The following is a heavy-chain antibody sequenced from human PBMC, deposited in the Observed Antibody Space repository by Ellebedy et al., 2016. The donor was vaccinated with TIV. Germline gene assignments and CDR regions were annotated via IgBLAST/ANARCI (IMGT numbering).Heavy chain of an antibody. J-gene: IGHJ4*02. CDR2: TYYRSKWYN. CDR1: GDSVSSNSAA. Sequence: SQTLSLTCVISGDSVSSNSAAWNWIRQSPSRGLEWLGRTYYRSKWYNDYAVSVKRRITIDPDASKNQFSLQLNSVTPEDTAVYYCARDLEWAMSYWGQGTLVTVSS. V-gene: IGHV6-1*01. CDR3: ARDLEWAMSY. D-gene: IGHD2-2*01.